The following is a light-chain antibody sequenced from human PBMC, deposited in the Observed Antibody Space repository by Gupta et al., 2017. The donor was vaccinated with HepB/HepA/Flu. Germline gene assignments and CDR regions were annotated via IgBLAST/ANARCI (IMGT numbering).Light chain of an antibody. V-gene: IGLV1-44*01. CDR2: SND. CDR1: SSNIGSKV. CDR3: AAWDNSRRGWV. J-gene: IGLJ3*02. Sequence: QSVLTPPPSASGTPRQRVIISCSGSSSNIGSKVVNWYQQVPGTAPKLLIYSNDQRPSGVPDRFSGSKSGTAASLAISGLQSEDEADYYCAAWDNSRRGWVFGGGTKLTVL.